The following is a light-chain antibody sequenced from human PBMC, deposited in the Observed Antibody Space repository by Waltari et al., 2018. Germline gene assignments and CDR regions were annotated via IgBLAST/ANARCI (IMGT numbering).Light chain of an antibody. CDR1: QSVSSN. J-gene: IGKJ3*01. CDR3: QQYNNWPRV. V-gene: IGKV3-15*01. CDR2: VAS. Sequence: EIVMTQSPATLSVSPGERATLSCRASQSVSSNLVWYQQKPGQAPRLLIYVASTRATGIPARFSGSGSGTEFTLTISSLQSEDFAVYHCQQYNNWPRVFGPGTKVDIK.